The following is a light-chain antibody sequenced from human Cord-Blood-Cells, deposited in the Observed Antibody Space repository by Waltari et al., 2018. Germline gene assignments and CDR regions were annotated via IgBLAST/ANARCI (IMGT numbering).Light chain of an antibody. Sequence: IQMTQSPYSLPASVGDTVTITCQASQDISNYLNWYQQKPGKAPKLLIYDASNLETGVPSRFSGSGSGTDFTFTISSLQPEDIATYYCQQYDNLPYTFGQGTKLEIK. CDR3: QQYDNLPYT. J-gene: IGKJ2*01. CDR2: DAS. CDR1: QDISNY. V-gene: IGKV1-33*01.